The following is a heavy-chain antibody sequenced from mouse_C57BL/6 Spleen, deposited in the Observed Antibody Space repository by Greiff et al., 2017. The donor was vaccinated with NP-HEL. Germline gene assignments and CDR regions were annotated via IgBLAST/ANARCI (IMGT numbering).Heavy chain of an antibody. V-gene: IGHV5-9*01. Sequence: EVKLMESGGGLVKPGGSLKLSCAASGFTFSSYTMSWVRQTPEKRLEWVATISGGGGNTYYPDSVKGRFTISRDNAKNTLYLQMSSLRSEDTALYYCARKYDNWYFDVWGTGTTVTVSS. CDR2: ISGGGGNT. J-gene: IGHJ1*03. CDR1: GFTFSSYT. CDR3: ARKYDNWYFDV. D-gene: IGHD2-10*02.